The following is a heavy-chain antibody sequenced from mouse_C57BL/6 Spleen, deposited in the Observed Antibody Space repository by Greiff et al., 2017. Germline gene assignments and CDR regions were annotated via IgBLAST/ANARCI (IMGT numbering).Heavy chain of an antibody. V-gene: IGHV5-9*01. CDR2: ISGGGGNT. D-gene: IGHD1-1*01. CDR1: GFTFSSYT. Sequence: EVKLVESGGGFVKPGGSLKLSCAASGFTFSSYTMSWVRQTPEKRLEWVATISGGGGNTYYPDSVKGRFTISRDNAKNTLYLQMSSLRSEDTALYYCARQGVTTVEGDYFDYWGQGTTLTVSS. CDR3: ARQGVTTVEGDYFDY. J-gene: IGHJ2*01.